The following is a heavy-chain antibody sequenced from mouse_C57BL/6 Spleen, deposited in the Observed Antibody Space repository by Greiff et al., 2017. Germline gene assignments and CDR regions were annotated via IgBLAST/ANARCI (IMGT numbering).Heavy chain of an antibody. D-gene: IGHD1-1*01. Sequence: QVQLKQSGAELVKPGASVKISCKASGYAFSSYWMNWVKQRPGKGLEWIGQIYPGDGDTNYNGKFKGKAPLTADKSSSTAYMQLSSLTSEDSAVYFCARGFITTVVRGSYWYFDVWGTGTTVTVSS. J-gene: IGHJ1*03. V-gene: IGHV1-80*01. CDR1: GYAFSSYW. CDR3: ARGFITTVVRGSYWYFDV. CDR2: IYPGDGDT.